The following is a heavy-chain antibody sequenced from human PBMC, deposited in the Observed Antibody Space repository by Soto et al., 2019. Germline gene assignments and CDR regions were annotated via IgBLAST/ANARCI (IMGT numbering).Heavy chain of an antibody. V-gene: IGHV1-3*01. J-gene: IGHJ5*02. CDR3: ARGIATGQLDP. D-gene: IGHD2-15*01. Sequence: QVQLVQSGAEVKKPGASVKISCKASGYTFTRYPMNWVRQAPGQRLEWMGWINPDNGNTKSSQKFQDRVIITRDTSASTAYMDLSSLRSEETAVYYCARGIATGQLDPWGQGTLVTVSS. CDR2: INPDNGNT. CDR1: GYTFTRYP.